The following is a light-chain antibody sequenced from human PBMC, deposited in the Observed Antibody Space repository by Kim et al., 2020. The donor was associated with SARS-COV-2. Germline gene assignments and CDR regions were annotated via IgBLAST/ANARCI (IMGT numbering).Light chain of an antibody. CDR1: TANIGSNS. CDR3: AVWDDSLDGPV. CDR2: SSS. Sequence: GQRLTISCSGGTANIGSNSVNWYQQFPGAAPKLLIYSSSYRPSGVPDRFSGSKSGTSASLAISGLQSEDEADYYCAVWDDSLDGPVFGGGTQLTVL. V-gene: IGLV1-44*01. J-gene: IGLJ3*02.